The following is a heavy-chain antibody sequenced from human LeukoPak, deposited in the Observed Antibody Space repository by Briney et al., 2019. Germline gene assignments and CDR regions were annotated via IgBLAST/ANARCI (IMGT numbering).Heavy chain of an antibody. V-gene: IGHV4-34*08. CDR2: INHSGST. Sequence: PGGSLRLSCAASGFTFSSYAMSWVRQPPGKGLEWIGEINHSGSTNYNPSLKSRVTISVDTSKNQFSLKLSSVTAADTAVYYCAVCYGGATTNWFDPWGQGTLVTVSS. J-gene: IGHJ5*02. CDR3: AVCYGGATTNWFDP. CDR1: GFTFSSYA. D-gene: IGHD1-26*01.